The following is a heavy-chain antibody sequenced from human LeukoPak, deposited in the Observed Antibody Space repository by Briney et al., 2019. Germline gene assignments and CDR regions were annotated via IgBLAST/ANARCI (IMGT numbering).Heavy chain of an antibody. CDR3: ARRAAYSSSWYGGWFDP. D-gene: IGHD6-13*01. CDR1: GGSFSGYY. J-gene: IGHJ5*02. V-gene: IGHV4-34*01. Sequence: PSETLSLTCAVYGGSFSGYYWSWIRQPPGKGLEWIGEINHSGSTNYNPSLKSRVTISVDTSKNQFSLKLSSVTAADTAVYYCARRAAYSSSWYGGWFDPWGQGTLVTVPS. CDR2: INHSGST.